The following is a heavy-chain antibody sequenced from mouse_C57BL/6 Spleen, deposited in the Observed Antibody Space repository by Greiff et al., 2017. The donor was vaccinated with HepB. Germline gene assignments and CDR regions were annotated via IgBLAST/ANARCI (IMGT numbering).Heavy chain of an antibody. CDR2: IDPSDSET. D-gene: IGHD2-1*01. Sequence: VQLQQPGAELVRPGSSVKLSCKASGYTFTSYWMHWVKQRPIQGLEWIGNIDPSDSETHYNQKFKDKATLTVDKSSSTAYMQLSSLTSEDSAVYYCASVYYGNYGAMDYWGQGTSVTVSS. J-gene: IGHJ4*01. CDR1: GYTFTSYW. V-gene: IGHV1-52*01. CDR3: ASVYYGNYGAMDY.